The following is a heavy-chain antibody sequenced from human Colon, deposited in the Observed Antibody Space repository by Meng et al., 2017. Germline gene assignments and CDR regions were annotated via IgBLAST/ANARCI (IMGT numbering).Heavy chain of an antibody. J-gene: IGHJ4*01. Sequence: ASAKVSCKASGWTLTELSIHWVRQARGQGLVWMGSFDPDDDETVYAQNFQGRLTMTEDTSANTAYMELSGLRSDDTAVYFCSSDRRLGAFDFWGQGTLVTVSS. V-gene: IGHV1-24*01. D-gene: IGHD1-26*01. CDR1: GWTLTELS. CDR2: FDPDDDET. CDR3: SSDRRLGAFDF.